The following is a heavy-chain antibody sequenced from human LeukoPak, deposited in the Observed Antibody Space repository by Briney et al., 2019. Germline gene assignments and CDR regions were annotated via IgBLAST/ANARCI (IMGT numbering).Heavy chain of an antibody. Sequence: SETLSLTCAVSGYSISSGYYWGWFRQPPGKGPEWIGCIYHSGTTYYNPSLKSRVTISVDTSKNQFSLVISSVTAADTAVYYCARQGGSNSPYYYYYMDVWGKGTTVTVSS. CDR3: ARQGGSNSPYYYYYMDV. J-gene: IGHJ6*03. D-gene: IGHD6-13*01. CDR1: GYSISSGYY. CDR2: IYHSGTT. V-gene: IGHV4-38-2*01.